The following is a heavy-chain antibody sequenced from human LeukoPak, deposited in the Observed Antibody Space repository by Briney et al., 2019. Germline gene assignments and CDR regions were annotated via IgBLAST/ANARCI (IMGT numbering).Heavy chain of an antibody. D-gene: IGHD1-26*01. CDR1: GFSFSGYW. V-gene: IGHV3-74*01. CDR2: INSDGSIT. J-gene: IGHJ4*02. CDR3: AREVGAIDF. Sequence: PGGSLRLSCAASGFSFSGYWMHWVRQIPGKGLLWVSRINSDGSITSYADSVKGRFTISRDNAKNTLYLQMNSLRSEDTAVYYCAREVGAIDFWGQGTLVTVSS.